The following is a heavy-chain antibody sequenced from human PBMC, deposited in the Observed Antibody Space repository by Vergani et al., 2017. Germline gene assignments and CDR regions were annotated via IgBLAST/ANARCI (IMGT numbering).Heavy chain of an antibody. D-gene: IGHD4-17*01. CDR2: IWYDGSNK. CDR3: TRYPSNDYGDYGGYYYGMDV. CDR1: GFTFSSYG. V-gene: IGHV3-33*01. J-gene: IGHJ6*02. Sequence: QVQLVESGGGVVQPGRSLRLSCAASGFTFSSYGMHWVRQAPGKGLEWVAVIWYDGSNKYYADSVKGRFTISRDNSKNTLYLQMNSLRAEDTAVYYCTRYPSNDYGDYGGYYYGMDVWGQGTTVTVSS.